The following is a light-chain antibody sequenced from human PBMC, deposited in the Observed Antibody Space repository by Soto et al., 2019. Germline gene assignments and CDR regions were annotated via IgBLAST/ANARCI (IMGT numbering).Light chain of an antibody. CDR1: QSISSW. CDR3: QQYNSYPYT. Sequence: DIQMTQSPSTLSASVGDRVTMSCRASQSISSWLAWYQQKPGKAPKLLIFDASSLESGAPSKFSGSGSGTEFTLSISSLQPDDFETYYCQQYNSYPYTFGQGTKVDI. V-gene: IGKV1-5*01. J-gene: IGKJ2*01. CDR2: DAS.